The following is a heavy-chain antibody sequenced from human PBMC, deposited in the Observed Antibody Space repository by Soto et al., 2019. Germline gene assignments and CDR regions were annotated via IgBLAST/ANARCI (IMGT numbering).Heavy chain of an antibody. CDR1: GGTFSSYA. CDR2: IIPIFGTA. J-gene: IGHJ2*01. D-gene: IGHD3-22*01. Sequence: QVQLVQSGAEVKKPGSSVKVSCKASGGTFSSYAISWVRQAPGQGLEWMGGIIPIFGTANYAQKFQGRVTITADESTHIAYMVLSSLRSEDTAVYYCASSYYYDSSGYYELYWYFDLWGRGTLVTVSS. CDR3: ASSYYYDSSGYYELYWYFDL. V-gene: IGHV1-69*01.